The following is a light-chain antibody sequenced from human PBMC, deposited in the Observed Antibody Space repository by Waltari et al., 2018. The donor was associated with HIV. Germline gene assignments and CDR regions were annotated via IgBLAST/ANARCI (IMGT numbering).Light chain of an antibody. V-gene: IGLV2-14*03. Sequence: QSALTQPASVSGSPGQSIPISCTGTSSDVGGYKSVPGYQQHPGKAPKLIIYDVSHRPSGVSNRFSGSKSGNTASLTISGLQTEDEADYYCSSYTSSSTLGAVFGGGTKLTVL. CDR3: SSYTSSSTLGAV. CDR2: DVS. CDR1: SSDVGGYKS. J-gene: IGLJ2*01.